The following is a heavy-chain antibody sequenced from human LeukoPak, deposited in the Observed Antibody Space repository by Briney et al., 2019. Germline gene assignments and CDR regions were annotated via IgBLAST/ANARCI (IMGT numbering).Heavy chain of an antibody. J-gene: IGHJ4*02. CDR2: ISGSGGST. Sequence: GGSLRLSCAASGFTFSSYAMNWVRQAPGKGLEWVSAISGSGGSTYYADSVKGRFTISRDNSKNTLYLQMNSLRAEDTAVYYRAKLRPLAYSSSWYYFDYWGQGTLVTVSS. D-gene: IGHD6-13*01. V-gene: IGHV3-23*01. CDR3: AKLRPLAYSSSWYYFDY. CDR1: GFTFSSYA.